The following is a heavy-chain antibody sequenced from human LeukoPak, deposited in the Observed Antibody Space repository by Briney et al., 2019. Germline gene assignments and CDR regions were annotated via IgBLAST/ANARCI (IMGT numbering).Heavy chain of an antibody. Sequence: GGSLRLSCAVSGFTVSNNYMSWIRQAPGKGLEWVSVIYSADSTFYADSVRGRFTTSRDNFKNTLYLQMNSLRAEDTAVYYCATGYSSNRYHYWGQGTLVTVSS. CDR1: GFTVSNNY. CDR3: ATGYSSNRYHY. CDR2: IYSADST. J-gene: IGHJ4*02. V-gene: IGHV3-53*01. D-gene: IGHD6-13*01.